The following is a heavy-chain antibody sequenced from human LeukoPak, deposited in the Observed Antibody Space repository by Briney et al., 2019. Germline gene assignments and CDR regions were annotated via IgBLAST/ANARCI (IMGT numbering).Heavy chain of an antibody. CDR2: IIPIFGTA. CDR1: GGTFSSYA. D-gene: IGHD6-13*01. Sequence: ASVKVSCKASGGTFSSYAISWVRQAPGQGLEWMGGIIPIFGTANYAQKFQGRVTITADESTSTAYMELSSLRSEDTAVYYCARGGGEIHSSSWYVPRYWGQGTLVTVSS. J-gene: IGHJ4*02. V-gene: IGHV1-69*13. CDR3: ARGGGEIHSSSWYVPRY.